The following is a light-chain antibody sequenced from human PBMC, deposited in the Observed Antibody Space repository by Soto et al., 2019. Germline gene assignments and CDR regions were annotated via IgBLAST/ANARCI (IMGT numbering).Light chain of an antibody. CDR2: DVS. J-gene: IGLJ1*01. CDR3: CSYAGSYSYV. Sequence: QSALTQPRSVSGSPGQSVTISCTGTSSDGGGYNYVSWYQEQPGKAPKLMIYDVSKRPSGVPDRFSGSKSGNTASLTISGLQAEDEADYYCCSYAGSYSYVFGTGTKLTVL. V-gene: IGLV2-11*01. CDR1: SSDGGGYNY.